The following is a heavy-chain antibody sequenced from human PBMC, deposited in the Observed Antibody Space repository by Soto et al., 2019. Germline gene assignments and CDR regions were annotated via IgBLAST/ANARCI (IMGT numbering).Heavy chain of an antibody. CDR1: GFTFSSYA. D-gene: IGHD6-13*01. CDR2: ISSGGDST. V-gene: IGHV3-23*01. Sequence: EVQLLESGGGLVQPGGSLRLSCAASGFTFSSYAMNWVRQAPGKGLEWVSTISSGGDSTYYANSVKGRFTISRDNSKNTLYLQMNSLRAEDTALYYCANEHIAAPGTLDYWGQGNLVTVSS. J-gene: IGHJ4*02. CDR3: ANEHIAAPGTLDY.